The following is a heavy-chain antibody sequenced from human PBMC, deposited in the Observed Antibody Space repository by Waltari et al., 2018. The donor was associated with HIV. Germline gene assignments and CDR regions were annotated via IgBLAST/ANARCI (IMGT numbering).Heavy chain of an antibody. CDR1: GDSVSRNSAA. Sequence: QVQLQQSGPGLVKPSQTLSLTCAISGDSVSRNSAAWNWIRQSASRGLEWLGRTYYRSKWYNDYAGSMKSRININVDTSKNQFSLQVNSVTPEDTAVYYCARSLGYRDSYYSMDVWGQGTTVTVSS. V-gene: IGHV6-1*01. CDR2: TYYRSKWYN. J-gene: IGHJ6*02. CDR3: ARSLGYRDSYYSMDV. D-gene: IGHD3-16*02.